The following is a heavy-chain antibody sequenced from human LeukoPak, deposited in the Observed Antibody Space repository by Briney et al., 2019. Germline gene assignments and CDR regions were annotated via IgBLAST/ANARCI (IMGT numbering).Heavy chain of an antibody. V-gene: IGHV3-30*18. J-gene: IGHJ4*02. CDR1: GFTFSSYG. CDR3: AKDSATRDYFDY. D-gene: IGHD1-26*01. Sequence: AGGSLRLSCAASGFTFSSYGMPWVRQAPGKGLEWVAVISYDGSNKYYADSVKGRFTISRDNSKNTLYLQMNSLRAEDTAVYYCAKDSATRDYFDYWGQGTLVTVSS. CDR2: ISYDGSNK.